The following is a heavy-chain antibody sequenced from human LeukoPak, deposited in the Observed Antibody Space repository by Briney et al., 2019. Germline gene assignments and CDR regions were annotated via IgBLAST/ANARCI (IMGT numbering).Heavy chain of an antibody. Sequence: PGGSLRLSCAASGFTFSSYEMNWVRQAPGKGLEWVSGISWNSGSIGYADSVKGRFTISRDNAKNSLYLQMNSLRAEDMALYYCAKAPGAHYYYYYMDVWGKGTTVTVSS. J-gene: IGHJ6*03. V-gene: IGHV3-9*03. CDR2: ISWNSGSI. CDR1: GFTFSSYE. D-gene: IGHD3-10*01. CDR3: AKAPGAHYYYYYMDV.